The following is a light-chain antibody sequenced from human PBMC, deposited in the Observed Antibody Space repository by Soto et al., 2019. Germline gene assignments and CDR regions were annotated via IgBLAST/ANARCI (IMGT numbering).Light chain of an antibody. CDR2: GAS. V-gene: IGKV3-20*01. CDR1: QSVTSNY. J-gene: IGKJ3*01. Sequence: EIVFMQSPGTLSLSPGERAILSCRASQSVTSNYLAWYRQKPGQAPKILIYGASNRATGIPDRFSGSGSGTDFTLTISRLEPEDFAVYYCQHYGSSPPFTFGPGTKVDIK. CDR3: QHYGSSPPFT.